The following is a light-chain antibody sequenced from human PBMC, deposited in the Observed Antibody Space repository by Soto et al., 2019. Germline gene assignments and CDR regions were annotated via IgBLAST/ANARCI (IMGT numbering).Light chain of an antibody. CDR3: QQSFGPPYT. V-gene: IGKV1-39*01. CDR1: QSLGRR. J-gene: IGKJ2*01. Sequence: DIQMTQSPSSLSASVGDRFTITCRASQSLGRRLTWYQQKPGEAPKLLIYETSNLQNGVPSRFSGSGSETDFTLTINSLQPEDFATYYCQQSFGPPYTFGQGTKLE. CDR2: ETS.